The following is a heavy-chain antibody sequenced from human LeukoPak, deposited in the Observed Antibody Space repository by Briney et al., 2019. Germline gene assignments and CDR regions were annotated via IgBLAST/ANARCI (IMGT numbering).Heavy chain of an antibody. Sequence: SVKVSCKASGGTFSSYAISWVRQAPGQGLEWMGGIIPIFGTANYAQKFQGRVTITADESTSIAYMELSSLRSEDTAVYYCLSLGYCSGGSCFDDYWGQGTLVTVSS. CDR2: IIPIFGTA. CDR1: GGTFSSYA. J-gene: IGHJ4*02. D-gene: IGHD2-15*01. V-gene: IGHV1-69*13. CDR3: LSLGYCSGGSCFDDY.